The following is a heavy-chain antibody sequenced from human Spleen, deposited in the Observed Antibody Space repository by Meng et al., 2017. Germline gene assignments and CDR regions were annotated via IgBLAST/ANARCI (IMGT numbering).Heavy chain of an antibody. D-gene: IGHD6-19*01. CDR1: SGTIRSHY. CDR3: ASGSGSGWYYFDN. J-gene: IGHJ4*02. Sequence: QVQLQESGTGLVKPSETLSLICTVSSGTIRSHYWSWIRQPPGKGLEWIGYIFYSGRPNYSPSLKSRVTISIDTSKNQFSLRLCSVTPADTAMYYCASGSGSGWYYFDNWGQGTLVTVSS. CDR2: IFYSGRP. V-gene: IGHV4-59*11.